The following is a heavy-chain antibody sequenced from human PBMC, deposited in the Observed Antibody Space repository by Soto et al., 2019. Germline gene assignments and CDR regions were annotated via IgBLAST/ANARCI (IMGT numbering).Heavy chain of an antibody. D-gene: IGHD6-13*01. CDR2: IYSGGST. CDR1: GFTVSSYY. J-gene: IGHJ4*02. CDR3: ARARSTAAGLFDY. V-gene: IGHV3-53*01. Sequence: GGSLRLSYAASGFTVSSYYMTWVRQAPGKGLEWVSAIYSGGSTYYAVSVKGRFTISRDNSKNTPYLQMNSLRAEDTAVYYCARARSTAAGLFDYWGLGTLVTVSS.